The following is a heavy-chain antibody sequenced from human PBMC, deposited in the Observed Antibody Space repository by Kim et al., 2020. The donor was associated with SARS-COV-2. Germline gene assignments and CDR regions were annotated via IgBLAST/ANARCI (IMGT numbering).Heavy chain of an antibody. D-gene: IGHD3-9*01. CDR1: GGSISSGGYY. CDR3: ARDRAPTLRYFAWTQYCYFDL. V-gene: IGHV4-31*03. CDR2: IYYSGST. Sequence: SETLSLTCTVSGGSISSGGYYWSWIRQHPGKGLEWIGYIYYSGSTYYNPSLKSRVTISVDTSKNQFSLKLSSVTAADTAVYYCARDRAPTLRYFAWTQYCYFDLGGGGPRVPVSS. J-gene: IGHJ2*01.